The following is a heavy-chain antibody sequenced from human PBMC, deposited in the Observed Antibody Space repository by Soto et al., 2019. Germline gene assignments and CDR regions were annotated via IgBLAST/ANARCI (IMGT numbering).Heavy chain of an antibody. CDR1: GYTFTSYG. J-gene: IGHJ4*02. CDR2: ISANNGKT. Sequence: GASVKVSCKASGYTFTSYGISWVRQAPGQGLEWMGWISANNGKTNYAQKLQGRVTMTTDTSTSTAYMELRSLRSDDTAVYYCARDLYCSGGSCYYVGGDYWGQGTLVTVSS. V-gene: IGHV1-18*01. CDR3: ARDLYCSGGSCYYVGGDY. D-gene: IGHD2-15*01.